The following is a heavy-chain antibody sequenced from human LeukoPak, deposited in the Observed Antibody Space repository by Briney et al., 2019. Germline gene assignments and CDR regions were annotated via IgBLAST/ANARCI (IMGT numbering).Heavy chain of an antibody. CDR3: ARTSGDGYFDY. V-gene: IGHV4-34*01. D-gene: IGHD2-21*01. Sequence: SETLSLTCAVYGGSFSDYYWSWIRQPPGKGLKWIGEINHSGNTNYNPSLKSRVTISIDTSKNQFSLKLTSATAADTAVYYCARTSGDGYFDYWGQGTLVTVSS. CDR1: GGSFSDYY. CDR2: INHSGNT. J-gene: IGHJ4*02.